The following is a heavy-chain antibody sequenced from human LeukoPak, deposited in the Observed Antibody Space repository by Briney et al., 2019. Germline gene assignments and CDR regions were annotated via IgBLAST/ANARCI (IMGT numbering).Heavy chain of an antibody. CDR3: ARVQRSWLVDY. V-gene: IGHV3-30*03. J-gene: IGHJ4*02. CDR2: ISYDGSNK. Sequence: WARQSPGKGLEWVAVISYDGSNKYYADSVKGRFTISRDNSKNTLYLQMNSLRAEDTAVYYCARVQRSWLVDYWGQGTLVTVSS. D-gene: IGHD5-12*01.